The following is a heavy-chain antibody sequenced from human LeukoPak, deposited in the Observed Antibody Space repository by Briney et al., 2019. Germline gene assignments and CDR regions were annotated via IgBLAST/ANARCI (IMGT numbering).Heavy chain of an antibody. CDR1: GGTFSSYG. CDR3: ARALSSFTMIVVVTPSDFGY. Sequence: ASVKVSCKASGGTFSSYGISWVRQAPGRGLEWMGGIIPIFGTANYAQKFQGRVTITADESTSTAYMELSSLRSEDTAVYYCARALSSFTMIVVVTPSDFGYWGQGTLVTVSS. D-gene: IGHD3-22*01. V-gene: IGHV1-69*13. J-gene: IGHJ4*02. CDR2: IIPIFGTA.